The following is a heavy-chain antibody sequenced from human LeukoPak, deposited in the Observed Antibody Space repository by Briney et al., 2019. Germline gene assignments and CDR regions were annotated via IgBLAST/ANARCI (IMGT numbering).Heavy chain of an antibody. V-gene: IGHV4-30-4*08. J-gene: IGHJ2*01. CDR3: AGLQLRYWYFDP. CDR1: GGSISTADYY. CDR2: IYYRGTT. Sequence: TLSLTCTVSGGSISTADYYWSWIRQSPGKGLEWIGYIYYRGTTYYNPSLRSRVTISVDTSKNQFSLKLSSVTAADTAVYSCAGLQLRYWYFDPWGRGTLVTVSS. D-gene: IGHD5-24*01.